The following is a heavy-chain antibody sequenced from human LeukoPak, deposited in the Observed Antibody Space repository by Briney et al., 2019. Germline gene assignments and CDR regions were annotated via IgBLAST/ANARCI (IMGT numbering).Heavy chain of an antibody. CDR2: IYYSGST. D-gene: IGHD2-15*01. V-gene: IGHV4-39*07. CDR3: ANARCSGGSCQYDAFDI. CDR1: GGSISSSSYY. J-gene: IGHJ3*02. Sequence: SETLSLTCTVSGGSISSSSYYWGWIRQPPGKGLEWIGSIYYSGSTYYNPSLKSRVTISVDTSKNQFSLKLSSVTAADTAVYYCANARCSGGSCQYDAFDIWGQGTMVTVSS.